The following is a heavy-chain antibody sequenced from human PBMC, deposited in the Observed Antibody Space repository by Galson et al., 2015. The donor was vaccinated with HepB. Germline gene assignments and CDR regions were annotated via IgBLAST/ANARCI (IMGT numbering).Heavy chain of an antibody. Sequence: SVKVSCKASGYTFTSYGISWVRQAPGQGLEWMGWISAYNGNTNYAQKLQGRVTMTTDTSTSTAYMELRILRSDDTAVYYCARDRGSGGYYVGDPNKAELTIHLNYLGQGTLVTVSS. V-gene: IGHV1-18*01. CDR1: GYTFTSYG. J-gene: IGHJ4*02. CDR2: ISAYNGNT. CDR3: ARDRGSGGYYVGDPNKAELTIHLNY. D-gene: IGHD1-26*01.